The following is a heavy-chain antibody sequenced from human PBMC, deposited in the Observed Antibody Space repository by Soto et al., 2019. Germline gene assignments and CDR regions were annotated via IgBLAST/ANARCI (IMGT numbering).Heavy chain of an antibody. V-gene: IGHV1-3*01. CDR1: GYTFTGYA. Sequence: GASVKVSCKASGYTFTGYAMHWVRQAPGQRLEWMGWINAGNGNTKYSQKFQGRVTITRDTSKNQLSLQLNSVTPEDTGVYYCARLVGNSWIDYWGQGTLVTVSS. J-gene: IGHJ4*02. CDR3: ARLVGNSWIDY. D-gene: IGHD6-13*01. CDR2: INAGNGNT.